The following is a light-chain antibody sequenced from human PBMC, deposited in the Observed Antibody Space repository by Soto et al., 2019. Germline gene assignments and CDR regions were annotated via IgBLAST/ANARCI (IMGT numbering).Light chain of an antibody. Sequence: PGERATLSCGASQSISSSFLAWYQQKPGQAPRLLIYGASSRATGIPDRFSGSGSETDFTLTISRLEPEDFAVYYCQQYDNSPITFGQGTRLEIK. CDR1: QSISSSF. CDR3: QQYDNSPIT. V-gene: IGKV3-20*01. J-gene: IGKJ5*01. CDR2: GAS.